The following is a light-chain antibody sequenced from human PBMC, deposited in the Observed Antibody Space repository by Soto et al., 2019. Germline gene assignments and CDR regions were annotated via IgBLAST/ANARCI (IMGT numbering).Light chain of an antibody. CDR1: QAVNTR. J-gene: IGKJ1*01. V-gene: IGKV3-15*01. CDR2: GAS. Sequence: EIVLTQSPATLSSFPGDRVTLSCRASQAVNTRLAWYQHKPGQAPRLLIYGASTRATGAPARFSGNGSGTEFTLTISSLQSEDFAVYYCQQYNTWPPTFGQGTKVDIK. CDR3: QQYNTWPPT.